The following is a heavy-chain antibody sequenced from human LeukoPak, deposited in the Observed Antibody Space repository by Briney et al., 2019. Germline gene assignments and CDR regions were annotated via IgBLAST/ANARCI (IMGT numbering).Heavy chain of an antibody. CDR1: GYTFTGYY. CDR3: ARGSTYYYGSGSYSAYYFDY. D-gene: IGHD3-10*01. CDR2: INPNSGGT. J-gene: IGHJ4*02. V-gene: IGHV1-2*06. Sequence: ASVKVSCKASGYTFTGYYMHWVRQAPGQGLEWMGRINPNSGGTNYAQEFQGRVTMTRDTSISTAYMELSRLRSDDTAVYYCARGSTYYYGSGSYSAYYFDYWGQGTLVTVSS.